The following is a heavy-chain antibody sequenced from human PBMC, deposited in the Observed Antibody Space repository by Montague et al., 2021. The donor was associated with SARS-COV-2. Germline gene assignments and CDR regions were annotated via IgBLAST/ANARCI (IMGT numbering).Heavy chain of an antibody. CDR2: ISYDGSNK. D-gene: IGHD4-11*01. J-gene: IGHJ4*02. CDR3: ARDSPLSGYSNYYFDY. CDR1: GFTFSSYA. Sequence: SLRLSCAASGFTFSSYAMHWARQAPGKGLEWVAVISYDGSNKYYADSVKGRFTISRDNSKNTLYLQMNSLRAEDTAVYYCARDSPLSGYSNYYFDYWGQGTLVTVSS. V-gene: IGHV3-30-3*01.